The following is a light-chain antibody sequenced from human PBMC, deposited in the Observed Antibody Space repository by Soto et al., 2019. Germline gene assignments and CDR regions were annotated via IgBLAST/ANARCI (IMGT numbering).Light chain of an antibody. J-gene: IGKJ5*01. CDR2: DVS. V-gene: IGKV1-5*01. Sequence: DIQMTQSPSTLSASVGDRVTITCRASQSISSWLAWYQQKPGKAPKLLIYDVSALKRGVPPRFSGSGSGTDFTLTISSLEPEDFAVYYCQQRRNWQVTFGQGTRLEIK. CDR3: QQRRNWQVT. CDR1: QSISSW.